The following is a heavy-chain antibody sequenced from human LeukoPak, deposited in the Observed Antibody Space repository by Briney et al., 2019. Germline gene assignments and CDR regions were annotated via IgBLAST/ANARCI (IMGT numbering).Heavy chain of an antibody. V-gene: IGHV4-34*01. CDR3: ARSRSRTTAESFHH. J-gene: IGHJ1*01. D-gene: IGHD1-1*01. Sequence: PSETLSLTCSVYGGSFRVQYWIWIRQPPGKGLEWIGEINHGGSTNYNPSLKSRVTISVDTSKNQFSLKLSSVTAADTAVYYCARSRSRTTAESFHHWGQGTLVTVSS. CDR1: GGSFRVQY. CDR2: INHGGST.